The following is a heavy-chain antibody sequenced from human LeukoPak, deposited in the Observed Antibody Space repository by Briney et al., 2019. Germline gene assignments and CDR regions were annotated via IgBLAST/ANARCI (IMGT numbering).Heavy chain of an antibody. CDR2: IYPGDSDT. V-gene: IGHV5-51*01. Sequence: GASLKISCEGSGSIFTSYWIGWVRPLSGKGLEWMGIIYPGDSDTRYSPSFQGQVTISADKSISTAYLQWSSLKASDTAMYYCARRGAAIGFDYWGQGTLVTVSS. J-gene: IGHJ4*02. CDR1: GSIFTSYW. CDR3: ARRGAAIGFDY. D-gene: IGHD2-2*01.